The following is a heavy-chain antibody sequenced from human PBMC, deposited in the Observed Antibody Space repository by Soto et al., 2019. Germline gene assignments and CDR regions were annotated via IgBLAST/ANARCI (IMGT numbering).Heavy chain of an antibody. Sequence: SETLSLTCTVSGGSITSYYWSWIRQPAGKGLEWIGRIYTSGSTNYNPSLKSRVTTSVDTSKNQFSLKVSSVTAADTAVYYCARVASRGWYEDYWGQGILVTVS. CDR3: ARVASRGWYEDY. V-gene: IGHV4-4*07. J-gene: IGHJ4*02. D-gene: IGHD6-19*01. CDR2: IYTSGST. CDR1: GGSITSYY.